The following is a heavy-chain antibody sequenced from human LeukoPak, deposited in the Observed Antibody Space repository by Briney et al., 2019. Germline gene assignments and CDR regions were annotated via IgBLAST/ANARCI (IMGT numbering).Heavy chain of an antibody. CDR1: GYTFTSYG. CDR3: ARVLTRIVVVPAAMDY. Sequence: ASVKVSCKASGYTFTSYGISWVRQAPGQVLEWMGCISAYNGNTNYAQKLQGRVTMTTDTSTSTAYMELRSLRSDDTAVYYCARVLTRIVVVPAAMDYWGQGTLVTVSS. J-gene: IGHJ4*02. V-gene: IGHV1-18*01. CDR2: ISAYNGNT. D-gene: IGHD2-2*01.